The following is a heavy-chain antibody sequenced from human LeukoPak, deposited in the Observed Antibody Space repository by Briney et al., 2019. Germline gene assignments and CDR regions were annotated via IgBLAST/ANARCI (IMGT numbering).Heavy chain of an antibody. Sequence: GGSLRLSCAASGFTFSSYAMHWVRQAPGKGLEWVAVISYDGSNKYYADSVKGRFTISRDNSKNTLYLQMNSLRAEDTAVYYCAKSPFVDFWSGYSSNYYYYMDVWGKGTTVTVSS. D-gene: IGHD3-3*01. CDR3: AKSPFVDFWSGYSSNYYYYMDV. J-gene: IGHJ6*03. CDR1: GFTFSSYA. V-gene: IGHV3-30*04. CDR2: ISYDGSNK.